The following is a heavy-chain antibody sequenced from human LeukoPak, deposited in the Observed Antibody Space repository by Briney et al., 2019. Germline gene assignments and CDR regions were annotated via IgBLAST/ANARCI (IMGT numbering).Heavy chain of an antibody. CDR3: ARGSLGPAY. V-gene: IGHV3-20*04. CDR1: GFTFTKHD. CDR2: ISRSGAHS. Sequence: PGGSLRLYCGVSGFTFTKHDMSWFRQPPGKGLEWVSSISRSGAHSHYATSVRGRFIISRDNSNDTLFLQMTGLDVADTAIYYCARGSLGPAYWGRGTVVAVSS. J-gene: IGHJ1*01. D-gene: IGHD3-10*01.